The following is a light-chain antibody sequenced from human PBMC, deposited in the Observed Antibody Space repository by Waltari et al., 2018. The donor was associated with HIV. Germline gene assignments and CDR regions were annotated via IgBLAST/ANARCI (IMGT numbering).Light chain of an antibody. J-gene: IGKJ2*01. CDR1: QNVLYGSNNKNY. V-gene: IGKV4-1*01. Sequence: DIVMTQSPDSLAVSLGGGATINCKSSQNVLYGSNNKNYLSWYQQKPGQPPSLLIYWASTRESGVPDRFSGSVSGTNFTLTISSLQAEDVAVYYCQQYYSFPYTFGQGTKVEIK. CDR3: QQYYSFPYT. CDR2: WAS.